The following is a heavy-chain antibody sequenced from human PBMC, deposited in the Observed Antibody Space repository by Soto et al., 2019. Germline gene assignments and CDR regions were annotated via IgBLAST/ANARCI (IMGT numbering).Heavy chain of an antibody. CDR2: INYSGST. V-gene: IGHV4-34*01. CDR3: ATREVDTAMVTYFDY. J-gene: IGHJ4*02. CDR1: GGSVSSFG. Sequence: SETLSLTWTVVGGSVSSFGCRWISNQPGTGMEWIGEINYSGSTNYNPSLKSRVTISVATSKNQFSLKLSSVTAADTAVYYCATREVDTAMVTYFDYWGQGTLVTVS. D-gene: IGHD5-18*01.